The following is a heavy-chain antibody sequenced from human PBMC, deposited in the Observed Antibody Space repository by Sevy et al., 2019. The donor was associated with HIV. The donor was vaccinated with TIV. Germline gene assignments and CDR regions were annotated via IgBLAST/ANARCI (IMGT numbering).Heavy chain of an antibody. J-gene: IGHJ6*02. CDR1: GFTFSRYA. Sequence: GGSLRLSCAASGFTFSRYAMHWVRQAPGKGLEWLAVISYDGSTKYYTDSVKGRFTISRDNSKNTLYLQMNSLKVEDTAVYYCARAGDKAEFITAYYYYYYGMDVWGQGTTVTVSS. V-gene: IGHV3-30-3*01. D-gene: IGHD3-22*01. CDR3: ARAGDKAEFITAYYYYYYGMDV. CDR2: ISYDGSTK.